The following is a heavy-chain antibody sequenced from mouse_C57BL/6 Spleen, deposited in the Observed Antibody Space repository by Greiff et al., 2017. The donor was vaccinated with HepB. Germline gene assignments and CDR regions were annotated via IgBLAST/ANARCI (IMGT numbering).Heavy chain of an antibody. V-gene: IGHV7-3*01. CDR2: IRNKANGYTT. J-gene: IGHJ2*01. Sequence: DVMLVESGGGLVQPGGSLSLSCAASGFTFTDYYMSWVRQPPGKALEWLGFIRNKANGYTTEYSASVKGRFTISRDNSQSILYLQMNALRAEDRATYYYARSPIYYGHFDYWGQGTTLTVSS. CDR3: ARSPIYYGHFDY. D-gene: IGHD2-1*01. CDR1: GFTFTDYY.